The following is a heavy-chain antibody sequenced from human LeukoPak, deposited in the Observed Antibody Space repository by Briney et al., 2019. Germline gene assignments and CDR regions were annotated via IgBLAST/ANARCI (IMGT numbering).Heavy chain of an antibody. CDR1: GFTFSSYG. V-gene: IGHV3-30*03. CDR2: ISYDGSNK. D-gene: IGHD3-3*01. Sequence: GGSLRLSCAASGFTFSSYGMHWVRQAPGKGLEWVAVISYDGSNKYYADSVKGRFTISRDNSKNTLYLQMNSLRAEDTAVYYCARGQITIFGVVNTYYYYYGMDVWGQGTTVTVSS. J-gene: IGHJ6*02. CDR3: ARGQITIFGVVNTYYYYYGMDV.